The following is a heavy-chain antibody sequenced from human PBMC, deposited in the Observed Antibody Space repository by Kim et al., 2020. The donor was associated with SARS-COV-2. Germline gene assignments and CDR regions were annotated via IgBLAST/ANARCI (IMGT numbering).Heavy chain of an antibody. J-gene: IGHJ5*02. V-gene: IGHV7-4-1*02. D-gene: IGHD2-15*01. Sequence: ASVKVSCKASGYAFTSYAMNWVRQAPGQGLEWMGWINTNTGNPTYAQGFTGRFVFSLDTSVSTAYLQTSSLKAEDTAVYYCASEVGPDPVGYCSGGSCYTFHWFDPWGQGTLVTVSS. CDR2: INTNTGNP. CDR1: GYAFTSYA. CDR3: ASEVGPDPVGYCSGGSCYTFHWFDP.